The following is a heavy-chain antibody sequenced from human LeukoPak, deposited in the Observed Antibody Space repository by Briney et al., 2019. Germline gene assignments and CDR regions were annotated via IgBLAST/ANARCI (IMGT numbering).Heavy chain of an antibody. J-gene: IGHJ4*02. CDR3: ARDGSGWSVY. CDR1: GFSLSDYW. V-gene: IGHV3-7*01. Sequence: PGGSLRLSCAASGFSLSDYWMSWLRQAPGKGLEWVINISPDGSEKYYVDSVKGRFSISRDNAKNSLYLQMSSLRLEDTAVYYCARDGSGWSVYWGQGTRVTVSS. D-gene: IGHD6-19*01. CDR2: ISPDGSEK.